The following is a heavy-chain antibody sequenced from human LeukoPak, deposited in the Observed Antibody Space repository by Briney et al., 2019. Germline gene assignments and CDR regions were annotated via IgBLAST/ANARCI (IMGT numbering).Heavy chain of an antibody. V-gene: IGHV1-46*01. D-gene: IGHD2-2*03. Sequence: ASVKVSCKASGYTFTSYYMHWVRQAPGQGLEWMGIINPSGGSTSYAQKLQGRVTMTTDTSTSTAYMELRSLRSDDTAVYYCARVGGDCSSTSCYIDPWGQGTLVTVSS. CDR2: INPSGGST. CDR1: GYTFTSYY. J-gene: IGHJ5*02. CDR3: ARVGGDCSSTSCYIDP.